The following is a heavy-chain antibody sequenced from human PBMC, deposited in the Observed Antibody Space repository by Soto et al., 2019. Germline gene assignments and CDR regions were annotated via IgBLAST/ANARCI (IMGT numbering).Heavy chain of an antibody. CDR2: TRNKANSYTT. CDR3: ARDRAGGFDI. CDR1: GFTFSDHY. D-gene: IGHD3-10*01. Sequence: EVQLVESGEGLVQPGGSLRLSCAASGFTFSDHYMDWVRQAPGKGLEWVGRTRNKANSYTTEYVASVKGRFTISRDDSKNSLYLQMNSLKTEDTAVYYCARDRAGGFDIWGQGTMVTVSS. J-gene: IGHJ3*02. V-gene: IGHV3-72*01.